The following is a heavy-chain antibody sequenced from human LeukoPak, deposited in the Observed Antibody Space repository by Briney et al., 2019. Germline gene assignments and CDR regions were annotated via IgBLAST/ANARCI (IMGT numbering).Heavy chain of an antibody. CDR1: GFTFSCYA. V-gene: IGHV3-23*01. Sequence: GGSLTPSCAASGFTFSCYAMSGRRQPPGKGLGWGSTISGSCTNTYYADSVKGRFIISRHNSKNTLYLQMNSLRDEDTAVYFCAKAGVAGTSRYFDCWGQGTLVTVSS. CDR2: ISGSCTNT. CDR3: AKAGVAGTSRYFDC. D-gene: IGHD6-19*01. J-gene: IGHJ4*02.